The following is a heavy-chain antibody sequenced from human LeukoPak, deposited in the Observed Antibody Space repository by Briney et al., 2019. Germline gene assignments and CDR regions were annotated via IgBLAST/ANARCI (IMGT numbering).Heavy chain of an antibody. CDR2: LSGSGGST. Sequence: GGSLRLSCAASGFTFSSYAMSWVRQAPGKGLESVSALSGSGGSTYYADSVKGRFTISRDNSKNTLYLQMNSLRAEDTAVYYCAKGRWLQNSGFDYWGQGTLVTVSS. J-gene: IGHJ4*02. CDR1: GFTFSSYA. V-gene: IGHV3-23*01. D-gene: IGHD5-24*01. CDR3: AKGRWLQNSGFDY.